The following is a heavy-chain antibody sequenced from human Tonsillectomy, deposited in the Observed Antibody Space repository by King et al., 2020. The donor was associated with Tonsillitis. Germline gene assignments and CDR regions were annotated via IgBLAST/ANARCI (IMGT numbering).Heavy chain of an antibody. Sequence: QLQESGPGLVKPSETLSLTCKVSGCSISSSSYFWDWIRQPPGKGLECIGSIYYSGSTYYNPSLKSRVTISVDTSKNQFSLKLSSVSAADTAVYYCARRATGIVVVPATRDAFDIWGQGTMVTVSS. CDR3: ARRATGIVVVPATRDAFDI. V-gene: IGHV4-39*01. D-gene: IGHD2-2*01. CDR1: GCSISSSSYF. CDR2: IYYSGST. J-gene: IGHJ3*02.